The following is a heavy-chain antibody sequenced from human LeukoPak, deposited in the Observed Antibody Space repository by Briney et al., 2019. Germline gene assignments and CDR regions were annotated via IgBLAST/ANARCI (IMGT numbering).Heavy chain of an antibody. D-gene: IGHD3-10*01. V-gene: IGHV3-66*04. CDR3: ARHIFGSGSS. Sequence: GGSLRLSCTASGFTFGDYAMSWVRQAPGKGLEWVSLINSGGHTYYADSVKGRFTTSRDSSKNTLYLQMNSLRAEDTAVYYCARHIFGSGSSWGQGTLVTVSS. CDR2: INSGGHT. CDR1: GFTFGDYA. J-gene: IGHJ5*02.